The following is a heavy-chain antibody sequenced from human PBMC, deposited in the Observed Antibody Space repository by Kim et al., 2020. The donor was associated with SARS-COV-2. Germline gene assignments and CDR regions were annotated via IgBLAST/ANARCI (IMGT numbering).Heavy chain of an antibody. V-gene: IGHV3-48*02. CDR2: ISSSSSTI. CDR3: ARVREYYYDSSGQESDAFDI. D-gene: IGHD3-22*01. J-gene: IGHJ3*02. Sequence: GGSLRLSCAASGFTFSSYSMNWVRQAPGKGLEWVSYISSSSSTIYYADSVKGRFTISRDNAKNSLYLQMNSLRDEDTAVYYCARVREYYYDSSGQESDAFDIWGQGTMVTVSS. CDR1: GFTFSSYS.